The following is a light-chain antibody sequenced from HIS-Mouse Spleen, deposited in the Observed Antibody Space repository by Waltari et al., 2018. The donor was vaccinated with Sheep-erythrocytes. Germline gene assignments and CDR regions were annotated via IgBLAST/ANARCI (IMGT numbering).Light chain of an antibody. J-gene: IGLJ1*01. CDR3: CSYAGSYNHV. Sequence: QSALTQPRSVSGSPGQSVTISCTGTSSDVGGYNYVSWYQQHQGKAPKLMIYDVSKRPSGVPDRFSGSKAGNTASLTISWLQAEDEADYYCCSYAGSYNHVFATGTKVTVL. CDR2: DVS. V-gene: IGLV2-11*01. CDR1: SSDVGGYNY.